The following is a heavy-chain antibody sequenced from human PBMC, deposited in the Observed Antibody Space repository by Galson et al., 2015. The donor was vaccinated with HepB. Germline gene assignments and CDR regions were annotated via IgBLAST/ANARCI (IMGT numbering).Heavy chain of an antibody. Sequence: PALVKPTQTLTLTCDFSGFSLNTDGIRVSWIRQPPGKGLEWLARVDWGETIFYHTSLRTRLMAKATSRNPVVLTLTNVDPGDTATYFCARTGYSTNYFFDFWGQGLLVTVAS. J-gene: IGHJ4*02. D-gene: IGHD5-12*01. V-gene: IGHV2-70*04. CDR2: VDWGETI. CDR1: GFSLNTDGIR. CDR3: ARTGYSTNYFFDF.